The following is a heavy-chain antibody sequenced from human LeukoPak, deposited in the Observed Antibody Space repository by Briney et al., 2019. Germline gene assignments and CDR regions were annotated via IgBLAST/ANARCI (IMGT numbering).Heavy chain of an antibody. CDR3: ARDHGSGSSIDY. J-gene: IGHJ4*02. V-gene: IGHV4-59*01. CDR1: GGSISSYY. D-gene: IGHD3-10*01. Sequence: SETLSLTCTVSGGSISSYYWSWIRQPPGKGLEWIGYIYYSGSTNYNPSLKSRVTISVDTSKNQFSLKLSSVTAADTAVYYCARDHGSGSSIDYWGQGTLVTVSS. CDR2: IYYSGST.